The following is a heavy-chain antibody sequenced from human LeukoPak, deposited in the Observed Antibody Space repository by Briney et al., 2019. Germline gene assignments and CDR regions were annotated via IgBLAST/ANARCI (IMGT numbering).Heavy chain of an antibody. V-gene: IGHV4-34*01. CDR3: ARRRPGGYCSSTSCYGGSYYMDV. CDR1: GGSFSGYY. CDR2: INHSGST. Sequence: SETLSLTCAVYGGSFSGYYWSWIRQPPGKGLEWIGEINHSGSTNYNPSPKSRVTISVDTSKNQFSLKLSSVTAADTAVYYCARRRPGGYCSSTSCYGGSYYMDVWGKGTTVTVSS. D-gene: IGHD2-2*01. J-gene: IGHJ6*03.